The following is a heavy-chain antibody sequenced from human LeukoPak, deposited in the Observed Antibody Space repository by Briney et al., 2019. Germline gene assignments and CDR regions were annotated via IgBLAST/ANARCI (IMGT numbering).Heavy chain of an antibody. J-gene: IGHJ4*02. CDR1: GFTFTSYS. D-gene: IGHD3-16*02. V-gene: IGHV3-23*01. CDR3: AKDLDVWGSYRFPEFDY. Sequence: GGSLRLSCAASGFTFTSYSMSWVRQAPEKGLEWVSTISNSDGSTYYADSVKGRFTISRDNSKNTLYLQMNSLRAEDTAVYYCAKDLDVWGSYRFPEFDYWGQGTLVTVSS. CDR2: ISNSDGST.